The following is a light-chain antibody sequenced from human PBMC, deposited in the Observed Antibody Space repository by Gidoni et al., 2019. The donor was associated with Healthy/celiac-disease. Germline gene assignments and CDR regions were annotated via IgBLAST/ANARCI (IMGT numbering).Light chain of an antibody. CDR2: KAS. V-gene: IGKV1-5*03. Sequence: DIQMTQSPSTLSASVGDRVTITCRASQRISSWLAWYQQKPGKAPKLLIYKASSLESGVPSRFSGSVSGTEFTLTISSLQPDDFATYYCQQYNSYPWTFXQXTKVEIK. CDR3: QQYNSYPWT. CDR1: QRISSW. J-gene: IGKJ1*01.